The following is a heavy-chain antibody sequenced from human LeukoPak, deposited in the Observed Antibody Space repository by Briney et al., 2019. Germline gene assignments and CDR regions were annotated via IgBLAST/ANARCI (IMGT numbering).Heavy chain of an antibody. CDR3: ARRGILTGYMFDY. V-gene: IGHV1-46*03. D-gene: IGHD3-9*01. J-gene: IGHJ4*02. Sequence: ASVKVSCKASGYTFTSYYMHWVRQAPGQGVEGMGVINPSGGSTTYAQKFQGRVTMTSDTYTSTVYMELSSLRSDDTAVYYCARRGILTGYMFDYWGQGTLVTVSS. CDR1: GYTFTSYY. CDR2: INPSGGST.